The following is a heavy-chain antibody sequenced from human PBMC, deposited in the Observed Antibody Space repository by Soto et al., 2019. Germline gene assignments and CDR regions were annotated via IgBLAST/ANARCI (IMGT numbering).Heavy chain of an antibody. CDR1: GFTFSSYS. J-gene: IGHJ6*02. Sequence: PGGSLRLSCAASGFTFSSYSMNWVRQAPGKGLEWVSYISSSSSTIYYADSVKGRFTISRDNAKNSLYLQMNSLRDEDTAVYYCARYSGITMVPVYGMDVWGQGTTVTVSS. CDR3: ARYSGITMVPVYGMDV. V-gene: IGHV3-48*02. D-gene: IGHD3-10*01. CDR2: ISSSSSTI.